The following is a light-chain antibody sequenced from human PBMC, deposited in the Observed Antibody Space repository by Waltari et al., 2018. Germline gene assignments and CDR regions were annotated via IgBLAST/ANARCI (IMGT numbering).Light chain of an antibody. Sequence: DIQMTQSPSTLSASVGERVTITCRASQRISTWLAWYQQKPGKAPKLLIYKASDLESGVPSRFGGSGSGTEFTLTISSLQPDDFATYHCQQYYSSPWTFGRGTKVEI. CDR2: KAS. V-gene: IGKV1-5*03. J-gene: IGKJ1*01. CDR1: QRISTW. CDR3: QQYYSSPWT.